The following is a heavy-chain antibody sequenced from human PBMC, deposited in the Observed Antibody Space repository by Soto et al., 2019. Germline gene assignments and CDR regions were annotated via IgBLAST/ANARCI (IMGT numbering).Heavy chain of an antibody. V-gene: IGHV3-7*01. CDR2: IKQDGSEK. CDR3: AREYYDFWSGYYTPFDY. Sequence: PGGSLRLSCAASGFTFSSYWMSWVRQAPGKGLEWVANIKQDGSEKYYVDSVKGRFTISRDNAKNSLYLQMNSLRAEDTAVYYCAREYYDFWSGYYTPFDYWGQGTLVTVSS. J-gene: IGHJ4*02. CDR1: GFTFSSYW. D-gene: IGHD3-3*01.